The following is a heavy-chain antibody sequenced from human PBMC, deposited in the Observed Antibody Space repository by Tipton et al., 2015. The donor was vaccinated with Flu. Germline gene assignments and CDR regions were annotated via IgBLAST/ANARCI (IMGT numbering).Heavy chain of an antibody. CDR2: VSRTGST. J-gene: IGHJ6*02. CDR1: GDSISSDFY. CDR3: ARESLPDYYYYYGMDV. V-gene: IGHV4-38-2*02. Sequence: TLSLTCAVSGDSISSDFYWAWIRQFPGKGLEWIGTVSRTGSTIYNPSLKSRVIISGDTSKNQISLKLSSVTAADTAVYYCARESLPDYYYYYGMDVWGQGTTVTVSS.